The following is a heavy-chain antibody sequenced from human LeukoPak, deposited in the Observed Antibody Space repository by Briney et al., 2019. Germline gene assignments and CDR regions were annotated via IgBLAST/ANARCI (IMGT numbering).Heavy chain of an antibody. D-gene: IGHD2-8*02. CDR2: IWYDGSNK. CDR3: ARGPTWYYFDY. CDR1: GFTFSSYG. J-gene: IGHJ4*02. V-gene: IGHV3-33*01. Sequence: PGRSLRLSCAASGFTFSSYGMHWVRQAPGKGLEWVAVIWYDGSNKYYADSVKGRFTISRDNSKNTLYLQMNSLRAEDTAVYYCARGPTWYYFDYWGQGTLVTVSS.